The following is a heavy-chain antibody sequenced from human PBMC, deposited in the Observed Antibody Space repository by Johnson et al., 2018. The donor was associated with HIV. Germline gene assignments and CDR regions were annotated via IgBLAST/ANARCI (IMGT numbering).Heavy chain of an antibody. CDR3: AKPLVGATRDDAFDV. Sequence: QVQLVESGGGVVQPGGSLRLSCAASGFNFNIYGMHWVRQAPVRGLARVAFIRYDGSYKNYVDSAKGRVPISRENSKNTLYLQMNSLSAEDTAVYYCAKPLVGATRDDAFDVWGQGTMVTVSS. J-gene: IGHJ3*01. CDR1: GFNFNIYG. V-gene: IGHV3-30*02. D-gene: IGHD1-26*01. CDR2: IRYDGSYK.